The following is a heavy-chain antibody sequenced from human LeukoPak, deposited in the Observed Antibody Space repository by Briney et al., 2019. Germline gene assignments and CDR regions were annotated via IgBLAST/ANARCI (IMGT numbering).Heavy chain of an antibody. Sequence: PSETLSLTCAVYGGSFSGYYWSWIRQPPGKGLEWIGEINHSGSTNYNPSLKSRVTISVDTSKNQFSLKLSSVTAADTAVYYRARGPSSSPTHKANWFDPWGQGTLVTVSS. CDR1: GGSFSGYY. CDR2: INHSGST. J-gene: IGHJ5*02. D-gene: IGHD6-6*01. V-gene: IGHV4-34*01. CDR3: ARGPSSSPTHKANWFDP.